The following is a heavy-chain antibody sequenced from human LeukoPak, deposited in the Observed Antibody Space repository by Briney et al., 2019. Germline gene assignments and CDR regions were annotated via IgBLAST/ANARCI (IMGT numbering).Heavy chain of an antibody. CDR3: ARAYCSGGSCYDY. J-gene: IGHJ4*02. Sequence: QSGGSLRLSCAASGFSFDDYAMHWVRQAPGKGLEWVSAISWNGNSIVYADSVKGRFTIARDNAKNSLYLQMNSLRAEDTALYYCARAYCSGGSCYDYWGQGTLVTVSS. D-gene: IGHD2-15*01. CDR2: ISWNGNSI. V-gene: IGHV3-9*01. CDR1: GFSFDDYA.